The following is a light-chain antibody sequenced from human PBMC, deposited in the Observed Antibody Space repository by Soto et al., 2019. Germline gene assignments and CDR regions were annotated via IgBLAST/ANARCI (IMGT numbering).Light chain of an antibody. CDR1: SSNIGNNY. Sequence: QSVLTQPPSVSAAPGQKVTISCSGSSSNIGNNYVSWYQQLPGTAPKLLIYDDNKRPSGIPDRFSGSKSGTSATLGITGLQTGDEADYYCGTWDNSQQAVFGGGTQLTVL. CDR2: DDN. J-gene: IGLJ7*01. V-gene: IGLV1-51*01. CDR3: GTWDNSQQAV.